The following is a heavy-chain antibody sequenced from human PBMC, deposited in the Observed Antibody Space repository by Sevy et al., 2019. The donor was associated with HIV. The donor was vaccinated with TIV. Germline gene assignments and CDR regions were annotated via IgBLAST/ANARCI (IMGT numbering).Heavy chain of an antibody. CDR3: GKVSIFGVGGFYDY. D-gene: IGHD3-3*01. Sequence: GGSLRLSCAASGFSFSTYAMTWVRQAPGKGLEWVSGISGSGTSTYYTDSVKGRFIISRDNSKNTVYLQMNNLRAEDTAVYYCGKVSIFGVGGFYDYWGQGTLVTVSS. CDR2: ISGSGTST. V-gene: IGHV3-23*01. CDR1: GFSFSTYA. J-gene: IGHJ4*02.